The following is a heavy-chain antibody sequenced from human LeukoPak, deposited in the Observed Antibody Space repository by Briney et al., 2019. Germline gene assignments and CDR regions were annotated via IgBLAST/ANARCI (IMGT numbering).Heavy chain of an antibody. J-gene: IGHJ6*04. CDR1: GFTFDDYA. CDR3: AKDISFDFTSMDV. V-gene: IGHV3-43D*03. CDR2: ISWDGGST. D-gene: IGHD3-9*01. Sequence: GGSLRLSCAASGFTFDDYAMYWVPQAPGKGLEWVSLISWDGGSTYYADSVKGRFTISRDNSKNSLYLQMNSLRAEDTALYYCAKDISFDFTSMDVWGKGTTVTVSS.